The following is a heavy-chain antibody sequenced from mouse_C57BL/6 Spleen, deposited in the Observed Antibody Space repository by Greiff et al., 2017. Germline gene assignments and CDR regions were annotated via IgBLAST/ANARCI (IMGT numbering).Heavy chain of an antibody. CDR1: GYTFTSYW. Sequence: QVQLQQPGAELVRPGTSVKLSCKASGYTFTSYWMHWVKQRPGQGLEWIGVIDPSDSYTNYNQKFKGKATVTVDTSSSTAYMQLSSLTSEDSAVXYCARDPKDYWGQGTTLTVSS. V-gene: IGHV1-59*01. CDR3: ARDPKDY. CDR2: IDPSDSYT. J-gene: IGHJ2*01.